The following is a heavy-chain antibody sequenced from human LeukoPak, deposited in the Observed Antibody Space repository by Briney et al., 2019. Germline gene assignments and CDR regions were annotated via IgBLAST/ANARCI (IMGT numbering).Heavy chain of an antibody. V-gene: IGHV3-30-3*01. CDR3: ARDLITMIVVVREDYYYGMDV. D-gene: IGHD3-22*01. J-gene: IGHJ6*02. CDR2: ISYDGSNK. CDR1: GFTFSSYA. Sequence: GGSLRLSCAASGFTFSSYAMHWVRQAPGKGLEWVAVISYDGSNKYYADSVKGRFTISRDNSKNTLYLQMNSLRAEDTAVYYCARDLITMIVVVREDYYYGMDVWGQGTTVTVSS.